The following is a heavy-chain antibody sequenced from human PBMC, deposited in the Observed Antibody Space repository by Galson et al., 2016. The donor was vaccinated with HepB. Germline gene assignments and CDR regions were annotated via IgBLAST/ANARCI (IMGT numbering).Heavy chain of an antibody. J-gene: IGHJ4*02. D-gene: IGHD3-22*01. CDR1: GYTFTNYG. CDR2: INPYNGDT. Sequence: SVKVSCKASGYTFTNYGITWVRQAPGQGLQWIGWINPYNGDTNYLQNLQGRVTMTRDTSTSTAYMELRSLRSDDTAVYYCAGIPKPYYYDHSGPADYWGQGTLVAVSS. CDR3: AGIPKPYYYDHSGPADY. V-gene: IGHV1-18*01.